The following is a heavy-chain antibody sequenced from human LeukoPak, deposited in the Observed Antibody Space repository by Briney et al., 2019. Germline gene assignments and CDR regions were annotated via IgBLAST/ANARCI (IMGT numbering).Heavy chain of an antibody. CDR3: AKQANYDFWSGYYQDYIDY. Sequence: GGSLRLSCAASGFTFIKHTMTWVRQAPGKGLEWVSAITGTGDNTYFADSVKGRFTTSRDNSKNTLSLQMNSLRVEDTAIYYCAKQANYDFWSGYYQDYIDYWGQGILVTVSS. CDR2: ITGTGDNT. CDR1: GFTFIKHT. D-gene: IGHD3-3*01. J-gene: IGHJ4*02. V-gene: IGHV3-23*01.